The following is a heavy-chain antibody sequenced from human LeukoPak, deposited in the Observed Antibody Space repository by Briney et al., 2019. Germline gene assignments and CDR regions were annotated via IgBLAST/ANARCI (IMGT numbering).Heavy chain of an antibody. CDR2: ISSSGSTI. Sequence: GGSLRLSCAASGFTFSSYEMNWVRQAPGKGLEWVSYISSSGSTIYYADSVKGRFTISRDNAKNSLYLQMNSPRAEDTAVYYCAELGITMIGGVWGKGTTVTVSS. CDR1: GFTFSSYE. V-gene: IGHV3-48*03. CDR3: AELGITMIGGV. J-gene: IGHJ6*04. D-gene: IGHD3-10*02.